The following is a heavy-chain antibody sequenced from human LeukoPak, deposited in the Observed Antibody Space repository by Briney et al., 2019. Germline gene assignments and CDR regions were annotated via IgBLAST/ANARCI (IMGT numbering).Heavy chain of an antibody. CDR1: GGTFTSYA. J-gene: IGHJ5*02. CDR3: ARDRTYYYGSGSRSYNWFDP. Sequence: ASVKVSCKASGGTFTSYAISWVRQAPGQGLEWMGGIIPIFGTANYAQKFQGRVTITADESTSTAYMELSSLRSEDTAVYYCARDRTYYYGSGSRSYNWFDPWGQGTLVTVSS. D-gene: IGHD3-10*01. CDR2: IIPIFGTA. V-gene: IGHV1-69*13.